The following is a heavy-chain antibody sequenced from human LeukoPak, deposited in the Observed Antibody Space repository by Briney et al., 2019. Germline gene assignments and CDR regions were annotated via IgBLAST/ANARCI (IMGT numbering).Heavy chain of an antibody. V-gene: IGHV4-59*01. Sequence: SETLSLTCTVSGGSISSYYWSWIRQPPGKGLEWIGYIYYSGSTNYNPSLKSRVTISVDTSKNQFSLKLSSVTVADTAVYYCARSYSSGWYAGVHDYWGQGTLVTVSS. D-gene: IGHD6-19*01. CDR2: IYYSGST. CDR1: GGSISSYY. CDR3: ARSYSSGWYAGVHDY. J-gene: IGHJ4*02.